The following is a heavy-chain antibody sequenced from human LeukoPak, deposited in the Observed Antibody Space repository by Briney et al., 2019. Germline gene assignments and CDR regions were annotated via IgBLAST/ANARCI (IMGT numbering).Heavy chain of an antibody. J-gene: IGHJ6*02. CDR2: IYYSGST. CDR1: GGSISSYY. D-gene: IGHD6-6*01. CDR3: AREYSSSSGVDV. Sequence: PSGTLSLTCTVSGGSISSYYWSWIRQPPGKGLEWIGYIYYSGSTNYNPSLKSRVTISVDTSKNQFSLKLSSVTAADTAVYYCAREYSSSSGVDVWGQGTTVTVSS. V-gene: IGHV4-59*01.